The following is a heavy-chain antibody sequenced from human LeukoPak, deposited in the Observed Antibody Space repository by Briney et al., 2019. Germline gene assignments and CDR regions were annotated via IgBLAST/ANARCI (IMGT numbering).Heavy chain of an antibody. V-gene: IGHV1-69-2*01. CDR3: ATGGRQQLVHGGYAFDI. Sequence: ASVKVSCKASGYTFTDYYMHWVQQAPGEGLEWMGRVDPEDGETIYAEKFQGRVTITADTSTDTAYMELSSLRSEDTAVYYCATGGRQQLVHGGYAFDIWGQGTMVTVSS. CDR2: VDPEDGET. D-gene: IGHD6-13*01. J-gene: IGHJ3*02. CDR1: GYTFTDYY.